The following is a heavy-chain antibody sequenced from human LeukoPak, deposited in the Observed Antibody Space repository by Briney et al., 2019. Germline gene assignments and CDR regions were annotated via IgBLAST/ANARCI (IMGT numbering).Heavy chain of an antibody. CDR2: MNPNSGNT. V-gene: IGHV1-8*03. CDR1: GYTFTSYG. CDR3: ATEEGLRDGYNYRRWAFDI. D-gene: IGHD5-24*01. Sequence: ASVKVSCKASGYTFTSYGISWVRQAPGQGLEWMGWMNPNSGNTGYAQKFQGRVTITRNTSISTAYMELSSLRSEDTAVYYCATEEGLRDGYNYRRWAFDIWGQGTMVTVSS. J-gene: IGHJ3*02.